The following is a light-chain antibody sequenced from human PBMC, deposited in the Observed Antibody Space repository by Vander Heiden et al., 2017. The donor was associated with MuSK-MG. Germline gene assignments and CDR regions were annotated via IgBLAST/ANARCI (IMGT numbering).Light chain of an antibody. Sequence: DIQMTKSPSTLSASVGDRVTITCRASQSINTWLAWYQQKPGKAPKLLIYKASSLESGVPSRFSGSGSGTEFTLTISSLQPDDFATYYCQQYNSYSTFGQGTKVEIK. V-gene: IGKV1-5*03. J-gene: IGKJ1*01. CDR1: QSINTW. CDR2: KAS. CDR3: QQYNSYST.